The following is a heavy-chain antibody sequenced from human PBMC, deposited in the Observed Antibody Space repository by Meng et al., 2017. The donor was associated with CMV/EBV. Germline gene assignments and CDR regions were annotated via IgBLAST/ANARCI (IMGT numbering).Heavy chain of an antibody. D-gene: IGHD3-3*01. J-gene: IGHJ6*02. CDR1: GFTFSSYA. CDR2: ISGSGGST. CDR3: ATETIFGVASYGMDV. V-gene: IGHV3-23*01. Sequence: GESLKISCAASGFTFSSYAMSWVRQAPGKGLEWVSAISGSGGSTYYADPVKGRFTISRDNSKNTLYLQMNSLRAEDTAVYYCATETIFGVASYGMDVWGQGTTVTVSS.